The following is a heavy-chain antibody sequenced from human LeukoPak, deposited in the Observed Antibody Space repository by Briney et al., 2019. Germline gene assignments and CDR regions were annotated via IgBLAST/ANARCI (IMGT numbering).Heavy chain of an antibody. J-gene: IGHJ4*02. D-gene: IGHD3-10*01. CDR1: GFTFSSYS. CDR3: ARDSLWFGEFLPDY. V-gene: IGHV3-48*01. Sequence: GGSLRLSCAASGFTFSSYSMNWVRQAPGKGLEWVSYISSSSSTIYYADSVKGRFTISRDNAKNSLYLQMNSLRAEDTAVYYCARDSLWFGEFLPDYWGQGTLVTVSS. CDR2: ISSSSSTI.